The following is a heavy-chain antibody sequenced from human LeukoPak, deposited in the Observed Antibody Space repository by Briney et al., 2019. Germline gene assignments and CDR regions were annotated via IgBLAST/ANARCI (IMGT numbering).Heavy chain of an antibody. V-gene: IGHV1-69*13. D-gene: IGHD3-3*01. CDR1: GGTFSSYA. Sequence: SVKVSCKASGGTFSSYAISWVRQAPGQGLEWMGGTIPIFGTADYAQKFQGRVTITADESTSTAYMELSSLSSEDTAVYYCARAVNLWSGSPTGYWGQGTLVTVSS. J-gene: IGHJ4*02. CDR2: TIPIFGTA. CDR3: ARAVNLWSGSPTGY.